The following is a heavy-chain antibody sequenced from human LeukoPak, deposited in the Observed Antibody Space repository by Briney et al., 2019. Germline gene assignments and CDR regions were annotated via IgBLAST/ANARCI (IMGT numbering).Heavy chain of an antibody. CDR2: IIPILGIA. V-gene: IGHV1-69*04. D-gene: IGHD3-9*01. J-gene: IGHJ5*02. Sequence: SVKVSCKASGGTFSSYAISWVRQAPGQGLEWMGRIIPILGIANYAQKFQGRVTITADKSTSTAYMELSSLRAEDTAVYYCARAPTVYLAWFDPWGQGTLVTVSS. CDR3: ARAPTVYLAWFDP. CDR1: GGTFSSYA.